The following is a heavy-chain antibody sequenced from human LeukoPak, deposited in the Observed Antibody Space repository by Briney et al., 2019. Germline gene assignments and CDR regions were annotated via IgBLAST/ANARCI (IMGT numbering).Heavy chain of an antibody. CDR1: GYTFTTYD. D-gene: IGHD6-13*01. Sequence: ASVKVSCKASGYTFTTYDINWVRQATGQGLEWMGWMNPDSGNSGYAQKFQGRVTITRNTSINTAYMELSSLRSEDTAVYYCARRLGSSWNSWFDPWGQGTLVTVSS. CDR2: MNPDSGNS. J-gene: IGHJ5*02. V-gene: IGHV1-8*03. CDR3: ARRLGSSWNSWFDP.